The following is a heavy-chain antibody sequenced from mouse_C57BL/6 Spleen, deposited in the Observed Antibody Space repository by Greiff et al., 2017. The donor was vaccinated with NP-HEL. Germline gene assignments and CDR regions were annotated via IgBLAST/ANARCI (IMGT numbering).Heavy chain of an antibody. CDR3: AKDHCCGTLIAY. V-gene: IGHV2-3*01. CDR1: GFSFTSYG. Sequence: VKLLQSGPGLVAPSQCLSISCTASGFSFTSYGVSWVRQPPGKGLEWLGVIWGDGSTNYQSALLSRLSTSKDNSKSQVYLKLNSLQTDDAASCYCAKDHCCGTLIAYWGQGTLVTVSA. D-gene: IGHD1-1*01. J-gene: IGHJ3*01. CDR2: IWGDGST.